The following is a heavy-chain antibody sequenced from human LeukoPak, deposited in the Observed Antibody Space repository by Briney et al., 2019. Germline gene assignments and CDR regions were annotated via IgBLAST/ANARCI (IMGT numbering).Heavy chain of an antibody. J-gene: IGHJ6*03. D-gene: IGHD6-6*01. CDR1: GFTFSSYA. V-gene: IGHV3-23*01. Sequence: GGSLRLSCAASGFTFSSYAMTWVRQAPGKGLEWVSAITATGRATNNADSVKGRFTISRDNSENTLFLQMYSLGAEDTAVYYCAKVSSSSGNYYYYSMDVWGKGTTVTVSS. CDR2: ITATGRAT. CDR3: AKVSSSSGNYYYYSMDV.